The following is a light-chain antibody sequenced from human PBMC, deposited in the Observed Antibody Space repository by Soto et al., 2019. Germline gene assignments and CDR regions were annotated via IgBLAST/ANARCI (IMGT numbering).Light chain of an antibody. CDR3: QQHSNRLT. CDR2: DAS. Sequence: EIVLTQSPATLSFSPGERATLSCRASQSVDSYLAWYQQKAGQAPRLLIFDASNRATGIPARFSGSGSGTDFTLTISSLEPEDFAVYYWQQHSNRLTFGGGTTVEIK. J-gene: IGKJ4*01. V-gene: IGKV3-11*01. CDR1: QSVDSY.